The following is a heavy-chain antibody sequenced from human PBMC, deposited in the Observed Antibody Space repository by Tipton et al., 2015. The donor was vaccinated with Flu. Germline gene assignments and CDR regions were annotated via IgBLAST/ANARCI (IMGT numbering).Heavy chain of an antibody. CDR3: ARVGDYYDSSGYLGWFDY. D-gene: IGHD3-22*01. Sequence: TLSLTCTVSGGSISSGDYYWSWIRQPPVKGLEWIGYIYYSGSTYYNPSLKSRVTISVDTSKNQFSLKLSSVTAADTAVYYCARVGDYYDSSGYLGWFDYWGQGTLDTVSS. V-gene: IGHV4-30-4*01. CDR2: IYYSGST. CDR1: GGSISSGDYY. J-gene: IGHJ4*02.